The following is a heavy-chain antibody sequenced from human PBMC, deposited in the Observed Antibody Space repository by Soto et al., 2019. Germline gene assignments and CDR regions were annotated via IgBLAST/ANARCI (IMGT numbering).Heavy chain of an antibody. V-gene: IGHV4-59*03. J-gene: IGHJ5*02. Sequence: PSETLSLTCTVSGASINSDYWSWIRQSPGKGLEWIGYIYHMVGTDYNPSLKSRVTISIDKSKNQFSLNLRSVTAADTAVYFCARFRYQSGFNWFDPWGQGNQVTVSS. CDR3: ARFRYQSGFNWFDP. D-gene: IGHD5-12*01. CDR1: GASINSDY. CDR2: IYHMVGT.